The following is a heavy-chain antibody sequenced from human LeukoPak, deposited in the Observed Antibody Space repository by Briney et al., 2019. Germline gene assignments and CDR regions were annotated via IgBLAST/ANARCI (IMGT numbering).Heavy chain of an antibody. D-gene: IGHD6-13*01. CDR3: ARVGYSSSWYVVGAFDY. V-gene: IGHV4-59*01. J-gene: IGHJ4*02. CDR2: IYYSRST. Sequence: SETLSLTCTVSGVSTSGYYWSWIRQPPGKGLEWIGCIYYSRSTKSNTSLKSRVTISVDTSKNKFSLKLSSVTAADTAVYYCARVGYSSSWYVVGAFDYWGRGTLVTVS. CDR1: GVSTSGYY.